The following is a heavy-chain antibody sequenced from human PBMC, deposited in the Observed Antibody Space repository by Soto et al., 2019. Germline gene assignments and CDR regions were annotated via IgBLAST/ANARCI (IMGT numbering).Heavy chain of an antibody. D-gene: IGHD6-13*01. CDR3: ARDMAATQYYFDY. J-gene: IGHJ4*02. CDR2: IYYSGST. CDR1: GGSISSYY. Sequence: SETLSLTCTVSGGSISSYYWSWIRQPPGKGLEWIGYIYYSGSTNYNPSLKSRVTISVDTSKNQFSLKLSSVTAADTAVYYCARDMAATQYYFDYWGQGTLVTVSS. V-gene: IGHV4-59*01.